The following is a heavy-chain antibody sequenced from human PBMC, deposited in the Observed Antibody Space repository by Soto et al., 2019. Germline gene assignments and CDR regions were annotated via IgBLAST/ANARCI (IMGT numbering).Heavy chain of an antibody. CDR3: ATSYGSGYRAFDY. Sequence: QVQLVQSGAEVKRPGSSVKVSCKASGDTFSFYSINWVRQAPGLGLEWMGRVNPILSLSNYAQRFQGRVTMTADKSTSTAYMVISSLRSEDTAIYYCATSYGSGYRAFDYWGQGAQVLVSS. J-gene: IGHJ4*02. CDR2: VNPILSLS. D-gene: IGHD3-10*01. V-gene: IGHV1-69*02. CDR1: GDTFSFYS.